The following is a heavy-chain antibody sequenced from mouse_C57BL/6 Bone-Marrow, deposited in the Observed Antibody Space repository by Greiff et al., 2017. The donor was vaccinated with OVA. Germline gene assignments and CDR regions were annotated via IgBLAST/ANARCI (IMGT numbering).Heavy chain of an antibody. CDR1: GYSITSGYY. J-gene: IGHJ4*01. CDR3: AGDYAMDY. Sequence: EVQLQESGPGLVKPSQSLSLTCSVTGYSITSGYYWNWIRQFPGNKLEWMGYISYDGSNNYNPSLKNRISITRDTSKNQFFLKLNSVTTEDTATYYCAGDYAMDYWGQGTSVTVSS. V-gene: IGHV3-6*01. CDR2: ISYDGSN.